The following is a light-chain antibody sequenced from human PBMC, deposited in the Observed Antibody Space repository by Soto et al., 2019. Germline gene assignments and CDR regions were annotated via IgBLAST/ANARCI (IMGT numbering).Light chain of an antibody. V-gene: IGLV2-11*01. CDR1: SSDVGTYNY. CDR3: CSYAGSYTSV. J-gene: IGLJ2*01. Sequence: QSALTQPRSVSGSPGQSVTISCTGTSSDVGTYNYVSWYQQHPGKAPKLMIYDVSQRPSGVPDRFSGSKSGNTASLTISGLQAEHESDYHCCSYAGSYTSVFGGGTKVTVL. CDR2: DVS.